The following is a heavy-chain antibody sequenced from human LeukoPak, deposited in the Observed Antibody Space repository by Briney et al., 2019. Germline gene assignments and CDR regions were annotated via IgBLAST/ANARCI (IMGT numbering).Heavy chain of an antibody. CDR2: ISYDGSKK. CDR1: GFTFSRSG. J-gene: IGHJ3*01. D-gene: IGHD3-10*01. V-gene: IGHV3-30*18. CDR3: AKDSGELLYGDAFDV. Sequence: GGSLRLSCAASGFTFSRSGIHWVRQAPGKGLEWVAVISYDGSKKYYGDSVKGRFTISRDNSKNTLYLRMNSLRAEDTAVHYCAKDSGELLYGDAFDVWGLGTMVTVSS.